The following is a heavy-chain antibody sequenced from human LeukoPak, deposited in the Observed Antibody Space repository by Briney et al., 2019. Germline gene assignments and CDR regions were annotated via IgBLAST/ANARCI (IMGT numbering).Heavy chain of an antibody. V-gene: IGHV4-34*01. J-gene: IGHJ5*02. CDR2: INHSGST. CDR3: ARQESSSWYGDWFDP. CDR1: GGSFSGYY. Sequence: SETLSLTCAVYGGSFSGYYRSWIRQPPGKGLEWIGEINHSGSTNYNPSLKNRVTISVDTSRNHVSLMLYSVTAADTAVYYCARQESSSWYGDWFDPWGQGILVTVSS. D-gene: IGHD6-13*01.